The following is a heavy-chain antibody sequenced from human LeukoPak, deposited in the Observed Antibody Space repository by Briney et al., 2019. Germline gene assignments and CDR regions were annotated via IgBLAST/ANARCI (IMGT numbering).Heavy chain of an antibody. J-gene: IGHJ4*02. CDR3: ARDWRYGSGSYYTSD. D-gene: IGHD3-10*01. CDR2: IYYSGST. V-gene: IGHV4-31*11. Sequence: SETLSLTCAVSGGSISSGGYYWSWIRQHPGKGLEWIGYIYYSGSTYYNPSLKSRVTISVDTSKNQFSLKLSSVTAADTAVYYCARDWRYGSGSYYTSDWGQGTLVTVSS. CDR1: GGSISSGGYY.